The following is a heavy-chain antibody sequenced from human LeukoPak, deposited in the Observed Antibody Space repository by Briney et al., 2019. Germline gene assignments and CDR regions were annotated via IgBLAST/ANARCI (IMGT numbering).Heavy chain of an antibody. D-gene: IGHD4-17*01. CDR1: GRSFSGYY. V-gene: IGHV4-34*01. Sequence: SETLSLTCVVYGRSFSGYYWSWIRQPPGKGLEWIGEINHSGSTNYNPSLKSRVTMSVDTSKNQFSLRLTSVTAADTAVYYCARGVTTVTPFGFDIWGQGTMVTVSS. CDR3: ARGVTTVTPFGFDI. J-gene: IGHJ3*02. CDR2: INHSGST.